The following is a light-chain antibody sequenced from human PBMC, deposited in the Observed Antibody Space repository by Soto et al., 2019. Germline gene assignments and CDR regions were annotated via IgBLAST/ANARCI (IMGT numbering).Light chain of an antibody. V-gene: IGKV3-15*01. CDR3: QQYNNWRRK. Sequence: ETVMTQSPATLAVSPGGRATLSCRASQSISDTLAWYQQKPGQAPRLLIHGASTRATGFPARFSGSGSGTDFTLTISSLQSEEFAIYYCQQYNNWRRKLGQGTNVDTK. CDR1: QSISDT. J-gene: IGKJ1*01. CDR2: GAS.